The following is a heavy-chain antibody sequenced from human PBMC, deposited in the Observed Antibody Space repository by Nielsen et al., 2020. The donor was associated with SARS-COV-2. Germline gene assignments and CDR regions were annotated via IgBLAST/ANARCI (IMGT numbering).Heavy chain of an antibody. CDR3: AKSAVAAAGVIPV. CDR2: ISSSGSTI. J-gene: IGHJ6*02. V-gene: IGHV3-48*03. D-gene: IGHD6-13*01. Sequence: GGSLRLSCAASGFTFSSYEMNWVRQAPGKGLEWVSYISSSGSTIYYADSVKGRFTISRDNAKNSLYLQMNSLRAEDTAVYYCAKSAVAAAGVIPVWGQGTTVTVSS. CDR1: GFTFSSYE.